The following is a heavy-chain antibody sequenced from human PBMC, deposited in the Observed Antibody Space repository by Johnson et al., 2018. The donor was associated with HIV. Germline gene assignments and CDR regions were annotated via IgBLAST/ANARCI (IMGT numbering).Heavy chain of an antibody. D-gene: IGHD6-13*01. J-gene: IGHJ3*02. V-gene: IGHV3-30*04. CDR2: ISNDGSNK. CDR3: ARECGDGSSNDAFDI. Sequence: QVQLVESGGGVVQPGRSLRLSCAASGFTFSSYAMHWVRQAPGKGLEWVAVISNDGSNKYYADSVKGRFTISRDNSKNTLNLQMNSLRGEDMAVYYCARECGDGSSNDAFDIWGQGTMVTVSS. CDR1: GFTFSSYA.